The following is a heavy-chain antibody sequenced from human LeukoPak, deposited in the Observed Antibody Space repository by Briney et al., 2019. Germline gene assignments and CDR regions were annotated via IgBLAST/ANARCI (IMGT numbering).Heavy chain of an antibody. CDR1: GYTFTGYY. J-gene: IGHJ5*02. Sequence: ASVKVSCKASGYTFTGYYMHWVRQAPGQGLEWMGWINPNSGGTNYAQKFQGRVTMTRDTSISTAYMELSRLRSDDTAVYYCARGRYSSSWYGGDWFDPWGQGTLVTVSS. CDR3: ARGRYSSSWYGGDWFDP. CDR2: INPNSGGT. V-gene: IGHV1-2*02. D-gene: IGHD6-13*01.